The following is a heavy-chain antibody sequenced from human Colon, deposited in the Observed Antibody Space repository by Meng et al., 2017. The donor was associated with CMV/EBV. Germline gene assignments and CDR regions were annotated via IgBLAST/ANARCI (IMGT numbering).Heavy chain of an antibody. CDR1: GLIVSNTY. CDR2: IHASGAT. D-gene: IGHD1-20*01. CDR3: ARDPGHSASITCDF. J-gene: IGHJ4*02. Sequence: GQLGESGGGLIQPGGSLRLSCAASGLIVSNTYMSWVRQAPGKGLEWVAAIHASGATFYADSVRGRFTISRDTYKNTFYLQLNSLRVEDSATYHCARDPGHSASITCDFWGQGILVIVSS. V-gene: IGHV3-66*01.